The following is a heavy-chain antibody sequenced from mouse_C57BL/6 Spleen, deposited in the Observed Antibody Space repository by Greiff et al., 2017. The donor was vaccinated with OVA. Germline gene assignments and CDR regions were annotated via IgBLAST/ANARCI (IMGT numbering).Heavy chain of an antibody. CDR3: ASQVITTNWYFDV. Sequence: EVNLVESGGGLVKPGGSLKLSCAASGFTFSDYGMHWVRQAPEKGLEWVAYISSGSSTIYYADTVKGRFTISRDNAKNTLFLQMTSLRSEDTAMYYCASQVITTNWYFDVWGTGTTVTVSS. J-gene: IGHJ1*03. V-gene: IGHV5-17*01. CDR1: GFTFSDYG. CDR2: ISSGSSTI. D-gene: IGHD1-1*01.